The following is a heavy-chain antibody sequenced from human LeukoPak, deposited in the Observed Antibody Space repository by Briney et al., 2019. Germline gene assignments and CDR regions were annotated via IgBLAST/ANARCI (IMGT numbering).Heavy chain of an antibody. CDR3: AKDYYGSGSYYSFDY. CDR2: ISGSGGST. D-gene: IGHD3-10*01. V-gene: IGHV3-23*01. J-gene: IGHJ4*02. CDR1: GFTFSSYA. Sequence: GGSLRLSCAASGFTFSSYAMSWVRQAPGKGLEWVSAISGSGGSTYYADSVKGRFTISRDNSKNTLYLQMNSLRAGDTAVYYCAKDYYGSGSYYSFDYWGQGTLVTVSS.